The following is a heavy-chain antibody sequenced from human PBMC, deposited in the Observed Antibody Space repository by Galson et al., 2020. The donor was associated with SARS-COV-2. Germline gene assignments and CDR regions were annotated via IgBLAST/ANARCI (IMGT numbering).Heavy chain of an antibody. V-gene: IGHV1-69*13. Sequence: SVKVSCKASGGTFSSYAISWVRQAPGQGREWMGGIIPIFGTANYAQKVQGRVTITADESTSTAYMELSSLRSEDTAVYYCARWAQIDSSGYNEDAFDIWGQGTMVTVSS. CDR3: ARWAQIDSSGYNEDAFDI. J-gene: IGHJ3*02. D-gene: IGHD3-22*01. CDR1: GGTFSSYA. CDR2: IIPIFGTA.